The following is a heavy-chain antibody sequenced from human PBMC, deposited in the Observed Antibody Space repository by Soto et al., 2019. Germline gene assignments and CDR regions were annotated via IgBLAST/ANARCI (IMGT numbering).Heavy chain of an antibody. CDR1: GGSVSSGSYY. CDR3: AREIVVVVAATPDYYYGMDV. D-gene: IGHD2-15*01. V-gene: IGHV4-61*01. CDR2: IYYSGST. Sequence: SETLSLTCTVSGGSVSSGSYYWSWIRQPPGKGLEWIGYIYYSGSTNYNPSLKGRVTISVDTSKNQFSLKLSSVTAADTAVYYCAREIVVVVAATPDYYYGMDVRGPGTTVT. J-gene: IGHJ6*02.